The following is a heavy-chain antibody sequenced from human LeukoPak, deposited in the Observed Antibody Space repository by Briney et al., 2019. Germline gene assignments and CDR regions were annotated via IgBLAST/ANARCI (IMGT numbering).Heavy chain of an antibody. J-gene: IGHJ6*03. V-gene: IGHV1-18*01. CDR1: GYTFTSYG. CDR2: ISAYNGNT. CDR3: AREHPRLRYFDWLRAPDYYYMDV. Sequence: ASVKVSCKASGYTFTSYGISWVRQAPGQGLEWMGWISAYNGNTNYAQKLQGRVTMTTDTSTSTAYMELRSLRSDDTAVYYCAREHPRLRYFDWLRAPDYYYMDVWGKGTTVTVSS. D-gene: IGHD3-9*01.